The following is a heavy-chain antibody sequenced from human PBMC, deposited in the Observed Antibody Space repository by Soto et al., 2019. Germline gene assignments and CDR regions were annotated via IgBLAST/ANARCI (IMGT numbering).Heavy chain of an antibody. CDR2: INAGNGNT. V-gene: IGHV1-3*01. D-gene: IGHD4-17*01. Sequence: QVQLVQSGAEVKKPGASVKVSCKASGYTFTSYAMHWVRQAPGQRLEWMGWINAGNGNTKYSPTFQGRVTITRDTSASTAYMELSSLRSEVAAVYYCAREDYLIHDAFDIWGQGTMVTVSS. CDR3: AREDYLIHDAFDI. CDR1: GYTFTSYA. J-gene: IGHJ3*02.